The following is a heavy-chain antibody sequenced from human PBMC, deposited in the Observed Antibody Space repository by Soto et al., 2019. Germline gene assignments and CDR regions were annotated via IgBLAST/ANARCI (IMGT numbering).Heavy chain of an antibody. D-gene: IGHD2-15*01. CDR3: ASGSRGYCSGGSCYSAGTFDI. Sequence: QVQLQESGPGLVKPSGPLSLTCAVSSGSISSSNWWSWVRQTPGKGLEWIGEIYHSGSTNYNPSLKSRVTISVDKAKNQFSLKLSSVTAADTAVYYCASGSRGYCSGGSCYSAGTFDIWGQGTMVTVSS. CDR1: SGSISSSNW. CDR2: IYHSGST. V-gene: IGHV4-4*02. J-gene: IGHJ3*02.